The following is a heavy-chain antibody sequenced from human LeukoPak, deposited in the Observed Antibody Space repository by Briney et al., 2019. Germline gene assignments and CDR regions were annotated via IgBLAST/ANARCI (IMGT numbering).Heavy chain of an antibody. CDR1: GFTFSSYS. Sequence: QPRGSLRLSCAASGFTFSSYSMNWVRQAPGKGLEWVSYISSSSSTIYYADSVKGRFTISRDNAKNSLYLQMNSLRDEDTAVYYCARGPVYSYGFNWFDPWGQGTLVTVSS. J-gene: IGHJ5*02. CDR2: ISSSSSTI. V-gene: IGHV3-48*02. CDR3: ARGPVYSYGFNWFDP. D-gene: IGHD5-18*01.